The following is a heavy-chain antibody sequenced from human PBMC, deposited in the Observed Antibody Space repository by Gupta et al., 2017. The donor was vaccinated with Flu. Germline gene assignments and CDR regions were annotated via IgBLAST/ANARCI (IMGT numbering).Heavy chain of an antibody. Sequence: EVQLVESGGGLVKPGGSLRLSCAASGFTFSSYSMNWVRQAPGKGLEWVSSISSSSSYIYYADSVKGRFTISRDNAKNSLYLQMNSLRAEDTAVYYCARDPKPGGYYDSSGYPASWFDYWGQGTLVTGSS. V-gene: IGHV3-21*01. CDR1: GFTFSSYS. CDR2: ISSSSSYI. D-gene: IGHD3-22*01. J-gene: IGHJ4*02. CDR3: ARDPKPGGYYDSSGYPASWFDY.